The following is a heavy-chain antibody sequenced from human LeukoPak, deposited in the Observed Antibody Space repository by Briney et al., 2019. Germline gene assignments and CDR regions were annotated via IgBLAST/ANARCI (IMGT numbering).Heavy chain of an antibody. D-gene: IGHD2-15*01. Sequence: ASVKVSCKASGYTFTSYYIHWVRQAPGQGLEWMGMIYPRDGSTSYAQKFQGRVTVTRDTSTSTVHMELSGLRSEDTAVYYCAREGGRYCSGGSCYSSNGWYGGLNYWGQGTPVTVSS. CDR3: AREGGRYCSGGSCYSSNGWYGGLNY. CDR1: GYTFTSYY. CDR2: IYPRDGST. J-gene: IGHJ4*02. V-gene: IGHV1-46*01.